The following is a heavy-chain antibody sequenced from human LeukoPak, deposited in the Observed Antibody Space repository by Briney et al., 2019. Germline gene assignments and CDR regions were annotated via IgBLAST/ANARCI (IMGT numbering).Heavy chain of an antibody. V-gene: IGHV4-59*01. CDR1: SGTISNYY. J-gene: IGHJ6*02. CDR3: ARVTSYYYYGMDV. CDR2: PYYSGSN. Sequence: SEKLSFNCTVSSGTISNYYWIWLPQLQGIELKWIGNPYYSGSNYYNPFHKSLVTISVDTSKNQFYLKLSSVTAADTAVYYCARVTSYYYYGMDVWGQGTTVTVSS.